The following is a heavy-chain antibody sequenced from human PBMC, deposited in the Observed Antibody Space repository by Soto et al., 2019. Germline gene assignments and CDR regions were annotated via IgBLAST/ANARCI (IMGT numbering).Heavy chain of an antibody. CDR3: ARDNYGPLDY. D-gene: IGHD3-10*01. Sequence: QLRRVQSGADRKRPGASLGFSGKPSGSTFTDLYIPGVRQAPGQGLEWMGWVDPRSGDRRNTQKFQGRVTMSRDTSTSTVYMELNSLTSDDTAVYYCARDNYGPLDYWGQGTLVTVSS. CDR1: GSTFTDLY. J-gene: IGHJ4*02. CDR2: VDPRSGDR. V-gene: IGHV1-2*02.